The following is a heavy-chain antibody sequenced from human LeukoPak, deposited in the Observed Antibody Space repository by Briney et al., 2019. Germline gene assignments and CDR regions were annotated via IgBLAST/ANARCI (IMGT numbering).Heavy chain of an antibody. D-gene: IGHD2-2*01. V-gene: IGHV4-39*07. J-gene: IGHJ5*02. CDR3: ARGIDIVVVPAARVWFDP. Sequence: PSETLSLTCTVSGGSISSSSYYWGWIRQPPGKGLEWIGSIYYSGSTYYNPSLKSRVTISVDTSKNQFSLKLSSVTAADTAVYYCARGIDIVVVPAARVWFDPWGQGTLVTVSS. CDR1: GGSISSSSYY. CDR2: IYYSGST.